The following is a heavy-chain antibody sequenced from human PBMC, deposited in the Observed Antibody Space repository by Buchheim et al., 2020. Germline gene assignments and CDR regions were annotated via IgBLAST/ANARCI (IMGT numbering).Heavy chain of an antibody. CDR1: GFTFSSAA. CDR3: AKEVRPNDF. J-gene: IGHJ4*02. CDR2: LTISGDFT. V-gene: IGHV3-23*04. Sequence: EVHLVQSGGGLVQPGGSLRLSCEASGFTFSSAAMTWVRQAPGKGLEWVSSLTISGDFTYYADSVGGRFSISRDNSKNTLYLQMNSLRAEDMAVYYCAKEVRPNDFWGQGTL.